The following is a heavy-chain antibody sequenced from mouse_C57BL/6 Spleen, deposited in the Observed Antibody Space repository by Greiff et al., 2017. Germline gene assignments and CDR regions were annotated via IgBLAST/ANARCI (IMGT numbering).Heavy chain of an antibody. CDR2: ISSGSSTI. CDR1: GFTFSDYG. D-gene: IGHD1-1*02. Sequence: EVMLVESGGGLVKPGGSLKLSCAASGFTFSDYGMHWVRPAPEKGLEWVAYISSGSSTIYYADTVKGRFTISRDNAKNTLCVQMTSLRSEDTAMYYCARHGLHAMDYGGQGTSVTVSS. CDR3: ARHGLHAMDY. V-gene: IGHV5-17*01. J-gene: IGHJ4*01.